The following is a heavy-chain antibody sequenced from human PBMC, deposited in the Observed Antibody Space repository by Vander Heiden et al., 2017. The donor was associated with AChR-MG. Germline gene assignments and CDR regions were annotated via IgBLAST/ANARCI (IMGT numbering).Heavy chain of an antibody. CDR3: VLSDYYDSSGQSGPEY. J-gene: IGHJ4*02. V-gene: IGHV3-33*01. CDR2: IWYDGSNK. D-gene: IGHD3-22*01. Sequence: QVQLVESGGGVVQPGRSLRLSCAASGFTFSRYGMHWVRQAPGKGLEWVAVIWYDGSNKYYADSVKGRFTISRDNSKNTLYLQMNSLRAEDTAVYYCVLSDYYDSSGQSGPEYWGQGTLVTVSS. CDR1: GFTFSRYG.